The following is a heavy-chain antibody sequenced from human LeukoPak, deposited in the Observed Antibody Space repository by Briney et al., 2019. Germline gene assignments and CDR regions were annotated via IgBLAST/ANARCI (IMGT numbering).Heavy chain of an antibody. CDR3: VKDGHSVTIFDY. J-gene: IGHJ4*02. V-gene: IGHV3-74*01. CDR2: INTDGRST. Sequence: GGSLRLSCAASGFTFSSYWMHWVRQAPGKGLIWVSRINTDGRSTTYADSVKGRFTISRDNAKNTLYLQMNSLRPEDTAVYYCVKDGHSVTIFDYWGRGTLVTVSS. D-gene: IGHD4-17*01. CDR1: GFTFSSYW.